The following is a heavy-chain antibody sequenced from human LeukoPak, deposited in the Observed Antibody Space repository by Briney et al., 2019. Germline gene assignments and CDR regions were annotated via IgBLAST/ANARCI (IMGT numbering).Heavy chain of an antibody. D-gene: IGHD3-10*01. J-gene: IGHJ4*02. CDR2: INHSGST. CDR3: ARGGPYYHGSGSYSPYYFDY. CDR1: GGSLSGYY. Sequence: SETLSLTCAVYGGSLSGYYWSLIRQPPGKGLERIGEINHSGSTNYNPSLKSRVTISIDTSKNQFSLKLSSVTAADTAVYYCARGGPYYHGSGSYSPYYFDYWGQGTLVTVSS. V-gene: IGHV4-34*01.